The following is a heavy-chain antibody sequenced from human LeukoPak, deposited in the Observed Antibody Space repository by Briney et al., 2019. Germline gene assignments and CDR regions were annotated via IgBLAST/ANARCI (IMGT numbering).Heavy chain of an antibody. V-gene: IGHV6-1*01. D-gene: IGHD4-23*01. CDR1: GDSVSSNSAA. CDR3: ARDATVITWGYFDY. CDR2: TYYRSKWYS. J-gene: IGHJ4*02. Sequence: QSGPGLVKPSQTLSHTCAISGDSVSSNSAAWHWIRQSPSRGLEWLGRTYYRSKWYSDYAVSVKSRITLNADTSKNQFSLQLNSVTPEGTAVYYCARDATVITWGYFDYWGQGALVTVSS.